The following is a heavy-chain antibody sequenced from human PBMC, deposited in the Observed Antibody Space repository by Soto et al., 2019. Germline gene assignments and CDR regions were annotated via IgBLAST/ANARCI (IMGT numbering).Heavy chain of an antibody. CDR1: GFTFSSYA. V-gene: IGHV3-64D*08. CDR3: VKDPFDIVLMVYEFDP. CDR2: ISSNGGST. D-gene: IGHD2-8*01. Sequence: TGGSLRLSCSASGFTFSSYAMHWVRQAPGKGLEYVSAISSNGGSTYYADSVKGRFTISRDNSKNTLYLQMSSLRAEDTAVYYCVKDPFDIVLMVYEFDPWGQGTLVTVSS. J-gene: IGHJ5*02.